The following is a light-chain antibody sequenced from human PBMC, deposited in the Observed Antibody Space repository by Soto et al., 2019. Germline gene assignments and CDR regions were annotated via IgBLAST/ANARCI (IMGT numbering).Light chain of an antibody. CDR2: EDD. Sequence: QSALTQPASVSGSPGQSITISCIGVTNDVGYYNLVSWYQQLPGQAPRLIIYEDDKRPSGVSDRFSGSKSDNTASLTISGLQFEDEADYYCCSFAGSYSYVFGTATKLTVL. CDR3: CSFAGSYSYV. J-gene: IGLJ1*01. CDR1: TNDVGYYNL. V-gene: IGLV2-23*01.